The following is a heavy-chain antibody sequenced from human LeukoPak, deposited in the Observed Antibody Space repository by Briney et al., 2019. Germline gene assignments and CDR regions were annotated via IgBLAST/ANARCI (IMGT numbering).Heavy chain of an antibody. J-gene: IGHJ3*02. V-gene: IGHV4-59*01. D-gene: IGHD3-3*01. CDR1: GGSISGYY. CDR2: IYYSGSD. CDR3: ARNLSQVGVVTLGASDI. Sequence: SETLSLTCTVSGGSISGYYWNWLRQPPAKGLEWIGYIYYSGSDNYNPSLKSRVTISVDTSKNQLSLELNSVTAADTAVYYCARNLSQVGVVTLGASDIWGQGTMVTASS.